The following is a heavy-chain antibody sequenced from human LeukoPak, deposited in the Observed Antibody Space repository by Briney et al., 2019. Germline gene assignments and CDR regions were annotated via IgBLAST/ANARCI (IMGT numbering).Heavy chain of an antibody. V-gene: IGHV3-23*01. CDR1: GFTFSSYA. D-gene: IGHD2-2*01. CDR2: VSGSGGST. CDR3: ATDCSSSSCYR. Sequence: GRSLRLSCAASGFTFSSYAMSWVRQAPGKGLEWVSAVSGSGGSTYYADSVKSRFTISRDDSKNTLYLQMNSLIAEDTAVVYCATDCSSSSCYRWGQGILVSVSS. J-gene: IGHJ4*02.